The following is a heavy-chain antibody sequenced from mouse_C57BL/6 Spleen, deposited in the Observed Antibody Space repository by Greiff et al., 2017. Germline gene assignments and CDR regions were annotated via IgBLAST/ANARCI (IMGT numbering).Heavy chain of an antibody. CDR3: ARPPITTLPPYWYFDV. Sequence: VQRVESGPELVKPGASVKISCKASGYAFSSSWMNWVKQRPGKGLEWIGRSYPGDGDTNYNGKFKGKATLTADKSSSTAYMQLSSLTAEDSAVYFFARPPITTLPPYWYFDVWGTVTTVTVSS. J-gene: IGHJ1*03. CDR1: GYAFSSSW. D-gene: IGHD1-2*01. CDR2: SYPGDGDT. V-gene: IGHV1-82*01.